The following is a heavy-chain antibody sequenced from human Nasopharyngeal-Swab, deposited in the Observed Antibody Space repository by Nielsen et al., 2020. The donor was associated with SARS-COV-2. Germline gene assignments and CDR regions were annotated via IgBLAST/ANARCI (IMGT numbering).Heavy chain of an antibody. V-gene: IGHV4-4*07. Sequence: GSLRLSRTVSGDSIDTYDWSWIRQSAGKGLECLGRIYTSGSTVQRPSLKSRVTMSIDTSKNQVSLQLNSVTAADTALYYCARDSGYELTWGQGTLVTVSS. CDR2: IYTSGST. CDR1: GDSIDTYD. CDR3: ARDSGYELT. J-gene: IGHJ5*02. D-gene: IGHD5-12*01.